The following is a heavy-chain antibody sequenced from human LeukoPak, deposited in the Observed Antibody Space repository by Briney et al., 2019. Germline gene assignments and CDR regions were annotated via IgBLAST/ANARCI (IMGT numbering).Heavy chain of an antibody. Sequence: PSETLSLTCLVSGGSISSSSSYWGWIRQPSGKGLKWIGSIYYSGSTYYNPSLKSRVTISVDTSKNQFSLEVSSVTAADTVVYYCARSDCLVRAGDDYWGLRTLVTVSS. CDR1: GGSISSSSSY. CDR2: IYYSGST. D-gene: IGHD6-13*01. J-gene: IGHJ4*02. CDR3: ARSDCLVRAGDDY. V-gene: IGHV4-39*01.